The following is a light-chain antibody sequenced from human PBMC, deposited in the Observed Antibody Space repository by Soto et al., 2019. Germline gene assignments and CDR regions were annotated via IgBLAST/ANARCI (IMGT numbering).Light chain of an antibody. CDR1: QSVAANS. CDR2: GAS. CDR3: HKYGTAPLT. Sequence: EVVVTQSPVTLSLSRGERATLSCRASQSVAANSLAWYQQKRGQAPRLLISGASSRATGIPDRFSGSGSGTDFTLNISRLEPEDFSVYYCHKYGTAPLTFGHGTKVDI. V-gene: IGKV3-20*01. J-gene: IGKJ3*01.